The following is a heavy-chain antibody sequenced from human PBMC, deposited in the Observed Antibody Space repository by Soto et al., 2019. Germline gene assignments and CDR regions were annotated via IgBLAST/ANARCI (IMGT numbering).Heavy chain of an antibody. V-gene: IGHV3-23*01. CDR3: AKDKRWLGPGAEYFQH. J-gene: IGHJ1*01. CDR1: GFTFSRDA. D-gene: IGHD6-19*01. CDR2: IGGRGGST. Sequence: PGGSLRLSCPASGFTFSRDAISSIPQTPGKGLEWVSAIGGRGGSTYYADSVKGRFTISRDNSKNPLYLQMNSLRAEDTAVYYCAKDKRWLGPGAEYFQHWGQGTLVAVSS.